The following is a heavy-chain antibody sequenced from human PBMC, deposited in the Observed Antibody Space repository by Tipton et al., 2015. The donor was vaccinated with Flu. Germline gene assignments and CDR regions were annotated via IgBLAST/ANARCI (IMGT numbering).Heavy chain of an antibody. V-gene: IGHV1-18*04. J-gene: IGHJ4*02. Sequence: QSGPEVKKPGASVKVSCKASGYTFSNDAISWVRQAPGQGLEWVGWNSAYSGNTNYAEQLQGRVTMTTDTSTNTAYMELRSLRSDDTAVYYCARGGSHWSPFDYWGQGTLVTVSS. CDR2: NSAYSGNT. CDR1: GYTFSNDA. CDR3: ARGGSHWSPFDY. D-gene: IGHD6-13*01.